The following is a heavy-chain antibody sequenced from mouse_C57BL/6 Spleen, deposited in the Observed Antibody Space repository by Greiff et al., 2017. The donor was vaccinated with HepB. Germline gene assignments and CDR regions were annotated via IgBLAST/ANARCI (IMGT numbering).Heavy chain of an antibody. V-gene: IGHV14-1*01. CDR1: GFNIKDYY. J-gene: IGHJ4*01. CDR2: IDPEDGDT. D-gene: IGHD2-5*01. CDR3: TTPYSTPYAMDY. Sequence: VQLQQSGAELVRPGASVKLSCTASGFNIKDYYMHWVKQRPEQGLEWIGRIDPEDGDTEYAPKFQGKATMTADTSSNTAYLQHSSLTSEDTAVYYCTTPYSTPYAMDYWGQGTSVTVSS.